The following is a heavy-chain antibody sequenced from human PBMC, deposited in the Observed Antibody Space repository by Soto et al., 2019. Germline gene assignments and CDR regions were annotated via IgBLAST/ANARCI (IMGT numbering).Heavy chain of an antibody. J-gene: IGHJ5*02. V-gene: IGHV4-59*01. CDR1: GGSISSYY. CDR3: ARVLAAAGYNWFDP. CDR2: IYYSGST. Sequence: SETLSLTCTVSGGSISSYYWSWIRQPPGKGLEWIGYIYYSGSTNYNPSLKSRVTISVDTSKNQFSLKLSSVTAADTAVYYCARVLAAAGYNWFDPWGQGTLVTVS. D-gene: IGHD6-13*01.